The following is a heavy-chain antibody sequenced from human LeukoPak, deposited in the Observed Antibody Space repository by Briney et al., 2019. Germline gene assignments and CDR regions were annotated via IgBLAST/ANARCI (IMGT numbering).Heavy chain of an antibody. CDR1: GGSFRGYY. D-gene: IGHD3-10*01. V-gene: IGHV4-34*01. CDR3: ARGLRGYPPHMVRGVDFDY. Sequence: PSETLSLTCAVYGGSFRGYYWSWIRQPPGKGLEWIGEINHSGSTNYNPSLKSRVTISGDTSKNQFSLKLSSVTAADTAVYYCARGLRGYPPHMVRGVDFDYWGQGTLVTVSS. J-gene: IGHJ4*02. CDR2: INHSGST.